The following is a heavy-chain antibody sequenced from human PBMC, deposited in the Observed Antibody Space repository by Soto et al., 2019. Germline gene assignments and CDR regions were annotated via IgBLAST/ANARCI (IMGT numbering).Heavy chain of an antibody. CDR1: GGSISSYY. CDR3: ARVYYDTLTGYYYFDY. CDR2: IYYSGST. D-gene: IGHD3-9*01. V-gene: IGHV4-59*01. Sequence: PSETLSLTCTVSGGSISSYYWSWIRQPPGKGLEWIGYIYYSGSTNYNPSLKSRVTISVDTSKNQFSLKLSSVTAADTAVYYCARVYYDTLTGYYYFDYWGQGTLVTVSS. J-gene: IGHJ4*02.